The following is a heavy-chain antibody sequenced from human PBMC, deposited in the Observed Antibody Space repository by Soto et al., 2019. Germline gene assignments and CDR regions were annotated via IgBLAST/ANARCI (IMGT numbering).Heavy chain of an antibody. D-gene: IGHD3-16*01. V-gene: IGHV5-51*01. CDR1: GYTFTRNW. J-gene: IGHJ3*01. CDR2: IFPIDSDT. CDR3: ATRGGRHFNAFDV. Sequence: GESLKISCKGSGYTFTRNWIGWVRQMPGKGLEWMGIIFPIDSDTRYSPSSQGQVTISADNSISTAYLQWSSLKASDTAIYYCATRGGRHFNAFDVWGQGTMVTGS.